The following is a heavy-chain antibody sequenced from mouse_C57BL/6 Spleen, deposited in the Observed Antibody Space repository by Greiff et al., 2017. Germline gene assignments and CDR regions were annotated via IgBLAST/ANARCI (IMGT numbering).Heavy chain of an antibody. J-gene: IGHJ1*03. CDR3: ARERDYDGYFDV. CDR2: IYPGDGET. D-gene: IGHD2-4*01. CDR1: GYAFSSSW. Sequence: LVESGPELVKPGASVKISCKASGYAFSSSWMNWVKQRPGKGLEWIGRIYPGDGETNYTGKFKGKATLTADKSSSTAYMQLSSLTSEDSAVYFCARERDYDGYFDVCGTGTTVTVSS. V-gene: IGHV1-82*01.